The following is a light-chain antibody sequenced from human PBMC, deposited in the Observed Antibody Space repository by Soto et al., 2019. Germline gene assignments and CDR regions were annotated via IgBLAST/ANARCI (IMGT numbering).Light chain of an antibody. Sequence: DIQMTQSPSSLSASVGDRVTITCRASESIARHLNWYQQKPGKAPKLLIYAASSLQNGVPSRFXGGGSGTYFTLTISNLQPEDFATYYCQQSYSTLSITFGQGTRLEIK. CDR1: ESIARH. V-gene: IGKV1-39*01. CDR2: AAS. CDR3: QQSYSTLSIT. J-gene: IGKJ5*01.